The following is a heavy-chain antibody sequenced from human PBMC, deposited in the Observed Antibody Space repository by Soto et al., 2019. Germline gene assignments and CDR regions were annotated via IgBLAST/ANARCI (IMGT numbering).Heavy chain of an antibody. CDR2: IWYDGSNK. Sequence: PGGSLRLSCAASGFTFSSYGMHWVRQAPGKGLEWVAVIWYDGSNKYYADSVKGRFTISRDNSKNTLYLQMNSLRAEDTAVYYTARELPSSSGYYFDYWGQGTMVTVSS. V-gene: IGHV3-33*01. CDR1: GFTFSSYG. D-gene: IGHD3-22*01. CDR3: ARELPSSSGYYFDY. J-gene: IGHJ4*02.